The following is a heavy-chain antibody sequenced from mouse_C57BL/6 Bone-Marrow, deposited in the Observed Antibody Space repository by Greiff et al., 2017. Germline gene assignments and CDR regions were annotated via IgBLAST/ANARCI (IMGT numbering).Heavy chain of an antibody. CDR1: GYAFSSSW. Sequence: QVQLQQSGPELVKPGASVKISCKASGYAFSSSWMNWVKQRPGQGLEWIGRIYPGDGDTNYNGKFKGKATLTAAKSSSTAYMQLSSLTSEDSAVYVCAGEYCLGLWGTGTTVTVSS. CDR3: AGEYCLGL. V-gene: IGHV1-82*01. CDR2: IYPGDGDT. J-gene: IGHJ1*03. D-gene: IGHD5-2*01.